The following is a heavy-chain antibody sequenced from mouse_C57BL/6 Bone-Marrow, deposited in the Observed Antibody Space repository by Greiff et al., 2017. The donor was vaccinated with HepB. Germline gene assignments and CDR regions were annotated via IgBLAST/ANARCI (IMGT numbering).Heavy chain of an antibody. CDR3: ARLIPWYFDV. CDR2: IRNKANGYTT. V-gene: IGHV7-3*01. Sequence: EVNVVESGGGLVQPGGSLSLSCAASGFTFTDYYMSWVRQPPGKALEWLGFIRNKANGYTTEYSASVKGRFTISRDNSQSILYLQMNALRAEDSATYYCARLIPWYFDVWGTGTTVTVSS. D-gene: IGHD1-1*01. CDR1: GFTFTDYY. J-gene: IGHJ1*03.